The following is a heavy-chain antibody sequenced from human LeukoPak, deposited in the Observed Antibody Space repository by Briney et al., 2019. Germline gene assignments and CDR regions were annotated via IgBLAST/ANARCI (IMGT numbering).Heavy chain of an antibody. Sequence: SETLSLTCAVYGGSCSGYYWSWIRQPPGKGLEWIGEINHSGSTNYNPSLKSRVTISVDTSKNQFSLKLSSVTAADTAVYYCARGGKDVVVPAAIETHYYMDVWGKGTTVTVSS. J-gene: IGHJ6*03. CDR1: GGSCSGYY. CDR2: INHSGST. CDR3: ARGGKDVVVPAAIETHYYMDV. V-gene: IGHV4-34*01. D-gene: IGHD2-2*01.